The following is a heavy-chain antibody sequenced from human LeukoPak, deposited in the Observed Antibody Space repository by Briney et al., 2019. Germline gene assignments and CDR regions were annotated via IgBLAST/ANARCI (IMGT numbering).Heavy chain of an antibody. V-gene: IGHV3-53*01. CDR2: IYSGGST. CDR3: ARGSSSWDLDY. J-gene: IGHJ4*02. D-gene: IGHD6-13*01. Sequence: GGSLRLSCAASGFTVSSNYMSWVRQAPGKGLEWVSVIYSGGSTYYADSVKGRFTISRDNSKNTLYLQMNSLRAEDTAVYYCARGSSSWDLDYWGQGTLVTASS. CDR1: GFTVSSNY.